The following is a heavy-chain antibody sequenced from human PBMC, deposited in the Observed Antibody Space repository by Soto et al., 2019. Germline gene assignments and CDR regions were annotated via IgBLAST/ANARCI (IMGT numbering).Heavy chain of an antibody. Sequence: GASVKVSCKVSGYTLTELSMHWVRQAPGKGLEWMGGFDPEDGETIYAQKFQGRVTMTEDTSTDTAYMELSSLRSEDTAVYYCATAPPYDFWSGYSDYWGQGTLVTVSS. CDR3: ATAPPYDFWSGYSDY. D-gene: IGHD3-3*01. V-gene: IGHV1-24*01. CDR1: GYTLTELS. J-gene: IGHJ4*02. CDR2: FDPEDGET.